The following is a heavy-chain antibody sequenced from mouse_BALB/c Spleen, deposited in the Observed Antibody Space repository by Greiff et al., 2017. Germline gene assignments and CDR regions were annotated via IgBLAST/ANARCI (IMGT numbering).Heavy chain of an antibody. D-gene: IGHD1-1*01. V-gene: IGHV2-2*02. CDR2: IWSGGST. Sequence: VMLVESGPGLVQPSQSLSITCTVSGFSLTSYGVHWVRQSPGKGLEWLGVIWSGGSTDYNAAFISRLSISKDNSKSQVFFKMNSLQANDTAIYYCARNSYGSSNYFDYWGQGTTLTVSS. CDR3: ARNSYGSSNYFDY. J-gene: IGHJ2*01. CDR1: GFSLTSYG.